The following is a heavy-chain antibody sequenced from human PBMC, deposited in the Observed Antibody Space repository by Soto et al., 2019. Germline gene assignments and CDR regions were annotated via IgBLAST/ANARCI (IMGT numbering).Heavy chain of an antibody. J-gene: IGHJ6*02. Sequence: PSETLSLTCTVSGGSISSYYWSWIRQHPGKGLEWIGYIYYSGSTYYNPSLKSRVTISVDTSKNQFSLKLSSVTAADTAVYYCARELEPSSMDVWGQGTTVTVSS. D-gene: IGHD1-1*01. CDR3: ARELEPSSMDV. CDR2: IYYSGST. CDR1: GGSISSYY. V-gene: IGHV4-59*06.